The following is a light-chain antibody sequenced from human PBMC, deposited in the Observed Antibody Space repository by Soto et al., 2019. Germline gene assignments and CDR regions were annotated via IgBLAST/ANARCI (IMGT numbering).Light chain of an antibody. Sequence: EIVMTQSPATLSVSPGERANLSCRASQNVSSNLAWYQQKPGQAPRLLIYGASTRATGIPARFSGSGSGTEFTLTISSLQSEDFAVYYCQIGVTFGPGTKVDIK. CDR3: QIGVT. V-gene: IGKV3-15*01. CDR2: GAS. CDR1: QNVSSN. J-gene: IGKJ3*01.